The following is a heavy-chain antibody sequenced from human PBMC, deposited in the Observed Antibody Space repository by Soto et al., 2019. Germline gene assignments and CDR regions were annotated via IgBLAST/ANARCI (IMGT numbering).Heavy chain of an antibody. CDR3: ARQTSPPLYYYCSSTSCYHSNYYMDV. D-gene: IGHD2-2*01. J-gene: IGHJ6*03. CDR2: IYYSGST. Sequence: TSETLSLTCTVSDGSISSYYWSWIRQPPGKGLEWIGYIYYSGSTNYNPSLKSRVTISVDTSKNQFSLKLSSVTAADTAVYYCARQTSPPLYYYCSSTSCYHSNYYMDVWGKGTTVTVSS. CDR1: DGSISSYY. V-gene: IGHV4-59*08.